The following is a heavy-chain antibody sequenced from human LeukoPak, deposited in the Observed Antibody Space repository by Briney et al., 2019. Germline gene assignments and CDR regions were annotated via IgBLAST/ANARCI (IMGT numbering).Heavy chain of an antibody. D-gene: IGHD3-22*01. CDR2: IYYSGST. Sequence: PSETLSLTCTVSGGSISCGDYYWSWIRQPPGKGLEWIGYIYYSGSTYYNPSLKSRVTISVDTSKNQFSLKLSSVTAADTAVYYCARDSSGPGVDYWGPGTLVTVSS. CDR1: GGSISCGDYY. CDR3: ARDSSGPGVDY. V-gene: IGHV4-30-4*08. J-gene: IGHJ4*02.